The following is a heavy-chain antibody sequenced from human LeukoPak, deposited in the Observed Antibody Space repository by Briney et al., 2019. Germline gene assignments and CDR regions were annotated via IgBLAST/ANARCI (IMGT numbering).Heavy chain of an antibody. CDR3: ARAAAAGLYYFDY. J-gene: IGHJ4*02. V-gene: IGHV1-69*13. CDR1: GGTFSSYA. CDR2: IIPIFGTA. D-gene: IGHD6-13*01. Sequence: ASVKVSCKASGGTFSSYAISWVRQAPGQGLEWMGGIIPIFGTANYAQKFQGRVTITADESTSTAYMELSSPRSEDTAVYYCARAAAAGLYYFDYWGQGTLVTVSS.